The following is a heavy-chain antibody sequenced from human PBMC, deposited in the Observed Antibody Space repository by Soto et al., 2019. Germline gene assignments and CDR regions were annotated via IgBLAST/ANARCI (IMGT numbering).Heavy chain of an antibody. V-gene: IGHV3-30-3*01. CDR1: GFTFSNYP. J-gene: IGHJ4*01. Sequence: QVRLVESGGGVVQPGRSLRLSCAASGFTFSNYPMHWVRQAPGKGLEWVAFISYDGINKYYADSVKGRFTISRDNSKNTLYLQMNSLSADDTAVYYCARDGSSGWIRDYWGQGTLVTVSS. D-gene: IGHD6-19*01. CDR3: ARDGSSGWIRDY. CDR2: ISYDGINK.